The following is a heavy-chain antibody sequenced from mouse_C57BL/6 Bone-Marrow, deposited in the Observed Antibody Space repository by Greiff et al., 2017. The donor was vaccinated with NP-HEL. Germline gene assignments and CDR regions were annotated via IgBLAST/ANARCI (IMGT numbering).Heavy chain of an antibody. D-gene: IGHD2-3*01. CDR3: ARWLLLYYFDD. CDR1: GYTFTGYW. J-gene: IGHJ2*01. CDR2: ILPGSGST. V-gene: IGHV1-9*01. Sequence: VQLQQSGAELMKPGASVKLSCKATGYTFTGYWIEWVKQRPGHGLEWIGEILPGSGSTNYNEKFQGKATLTADTSSNTAYMQLSSLTTEDSAIYYGARWLLLYYFDDWGKGTTLTVSS.